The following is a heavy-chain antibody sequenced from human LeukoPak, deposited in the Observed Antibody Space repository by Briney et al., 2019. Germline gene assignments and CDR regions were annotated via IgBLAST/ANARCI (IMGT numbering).Heavy chain of an antibody. V-gene: IGHV1-46*01. J-gene: IGHJ4*02. CDR1: GYTFTSYY. CDR2: INPSGGST. D-gene: IGHD1-1*01. Sequence: ASVKVSCKASGYTFTSYYMHWVRQAPGQGLEWMGIINPSGGSTSYAQKFQGRVTMTRTSSVSTAYMELSSLTSEDTAVYYCAINWNSLNYWGQGTPVTVSS. CDR3: AINWNSLNY.